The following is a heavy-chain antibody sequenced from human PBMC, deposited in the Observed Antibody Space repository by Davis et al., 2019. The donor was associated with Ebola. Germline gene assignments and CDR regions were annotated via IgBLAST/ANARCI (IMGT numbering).Heavy chain of an antibody. D-gene: IGHD3-22*01. CDR2: INPSGGST. CDR3: ARTTYYYDSSGYFN. Sequence: AASVKVSCKASGYTFTSYYMHWVRQAPGQGLEWMGIINPSGGSTNYAQKLQGRVTMTTDTSTSTAYMGLRSLRSDDTAVYYCARTTYYYDSSGYFNWGQGTLVTVSS. CDR1: GYTFTSYY. J-gene: IGHJ4*02. V-gene: IGHV1-46*01.